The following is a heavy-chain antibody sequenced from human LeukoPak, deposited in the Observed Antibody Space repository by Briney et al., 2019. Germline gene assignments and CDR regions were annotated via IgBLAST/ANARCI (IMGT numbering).Heavy chain of an antibody. Sequence: PSETLSLTCTVSGGSISSSSYYWGWIRQPPGKGLEWIGSVYYSGSTYYNPSLKSRVTISVDTSKNQFSLKLSSVTAADTAVYYCASEAGYSYGYYYYMDVWGKGPRSPSP. CDR2: VYYSGST. D-gene: IGHD5-18*01. J-gene: IGHJ6*03. CDR1: GGSISSSSYY. V-gene: IGHV4-39*01. CDR3: ASEAGYSYGYYYYMDV.